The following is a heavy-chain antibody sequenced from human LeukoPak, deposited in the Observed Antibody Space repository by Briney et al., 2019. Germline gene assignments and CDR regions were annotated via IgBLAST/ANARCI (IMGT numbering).Heavy chain of an antibody. CDR2: IYHSGST. D-gene: IGHD3-16*01. CDR3: ARVWVGYPGGF. V-gene: IGHV4-38-2*02. Sequence: PSETLSLTCTVSGYSISSGYYWGWIRQPPGKGLEWIGSIYHSGSTYYNPSLKSRVTISVDTSKSQFSLKLSSVTASDTAVYYCARVWVGYPGGFWGQGTLVTVSS. CDR1: GYSISSGYY. J-gene: IGHJ4*02.